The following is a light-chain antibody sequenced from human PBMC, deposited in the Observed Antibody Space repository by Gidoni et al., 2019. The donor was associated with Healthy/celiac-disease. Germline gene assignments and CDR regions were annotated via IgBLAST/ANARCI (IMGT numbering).Light chain of an antibody. CDR2: WAS. CDR3: QQYYTSTFS. Sequence: DIVMTQSPDSLPVSLGERATINCKSSQSILYSSNNNNYLAWYQQKPGQPPELLISWASTRESGVPDRFSGSGSGTDFTLTISSLQAEDVAVYYCQQYYTSTFSFGQGTKLEIK. V-gene: IGKV4-1*01. J-gene: IGKJ2*01. CDR1: QSILYSSNNNNY.